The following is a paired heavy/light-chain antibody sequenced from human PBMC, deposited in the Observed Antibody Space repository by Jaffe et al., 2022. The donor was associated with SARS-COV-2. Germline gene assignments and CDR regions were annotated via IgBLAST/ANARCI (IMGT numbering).Heavy chain of an antibody. Sequence: QVQLVESGGGVVQPGRSLRLSCAASGFTFSSYGMHWVRQAPGKGLEWVAVISYDGSNKYYADSVKGRFTISRDNSKNTLYLQMNSLRAEDTAVYYCAKEFDVVVVAATPHPPYFDYWGQGTLVTVSS. V-gene: IGHV3-30*18. D-gene: IGHD2-15*01. CDR3: AKEFDVVVVAATPHPPYFDY. CDR1: GFTFSSYG. CDR2: ISYDGSNK. J-gene: IGHJ4*02.
Light chain of an antibody. CDR2: DAS. Sequence: EIVLTQSPATLSLSPGERATLSCRASQSVSSYLAWYQQKPGQAPRLLIYDASNRATGIPARFSGSGSGTDFTLTISSLEPEDFAVYYCQQRSNWPNTFGQGTKLEIK. CDR3: QQRSNWPNT. V-gene: IGKV3-11*01. CDR1: QSVSSY. J-gene: IGKJ2*01.